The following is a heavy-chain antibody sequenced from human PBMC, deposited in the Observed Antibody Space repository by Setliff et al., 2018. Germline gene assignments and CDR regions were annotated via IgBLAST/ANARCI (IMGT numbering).Heavy chain of an antibody. V-gene: IGHV1-2*02. Sequence: GASVKVSCKASPYTFTAYYLHWVRQAPGQGLEWMGWINPNNGGTKYAQKFQGRVTMTRDTSISTGYMELSRLRYDDTAVHYCARSPTRTTGSHYLGYYYYYMDFWGKGTTVTVSS. D-gene: IGHD1-1*01. CDR2: INPNNGGT. J-gene: IGHJ6*03. CDR1: PYTFTAYY. CDR3: ARSPTRTTGSHYLGYYYYYMDF.